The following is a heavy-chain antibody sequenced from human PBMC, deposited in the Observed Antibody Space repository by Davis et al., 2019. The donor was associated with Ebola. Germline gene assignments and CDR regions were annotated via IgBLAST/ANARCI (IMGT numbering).Heavy chain of an antibody. Sequence: ASVKVSCKASGYIFTSYAIHWVRQAPGQRLEWMGWINAGNGDTKYSQKFRGRVTITRDTSASTSYMELSSLRSEDTAVYYCARDSRKGYYGSGMGVGMDVWGQGTTVTVSS. CDR2: INAGNGDT. CDR3: ARDSRKGYYGSGMGVGMDV. J-gene: IGHJ6*02. CDR1: GYIFTSYA. D-gene: IGHD3-10*01. V-gene: IGHV1-3*01.